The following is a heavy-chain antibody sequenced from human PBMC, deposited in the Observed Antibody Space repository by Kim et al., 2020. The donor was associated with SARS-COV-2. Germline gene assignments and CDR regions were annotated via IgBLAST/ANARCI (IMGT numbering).Heavy chain of an antibody. V-gene: IGHV3-21*01. J-gene: IGHJ4*02. CDR3: ERGTKVRPRSSFEY. D-gene: IGHD6-6*01. Sequence: AESVKGRSTKSRDNAKSAVYLQRNSLRAEDTAVYYCERGTKVRPRSSFEYWGQGTLVTVSS.